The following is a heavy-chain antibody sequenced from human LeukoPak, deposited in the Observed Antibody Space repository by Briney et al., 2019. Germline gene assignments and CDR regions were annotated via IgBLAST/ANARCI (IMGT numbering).Heavy chain of an antibody. D-gene: IGHD2-2*01. Sequence: SETLSLTCTVSGGSISSYYWSWIRQPPGKGLEWIGYIFYSGSTNYNPSLKSRVTISVDTSKKQFSLKLSSVTAADTAVYYCARGRRIVVVPAAEIFDYWGQGTLVTVPS. CDR2: IFYSGST. CDR1: GGSISSYY. J-gene: IGHJ4*02. CDR3: ARGRRIVVVPAAEIFDY. V-gene: IGHV4-59*01.